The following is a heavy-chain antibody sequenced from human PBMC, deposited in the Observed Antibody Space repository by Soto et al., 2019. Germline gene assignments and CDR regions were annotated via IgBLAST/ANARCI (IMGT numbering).Heavy chain of an antibody. J-gene: IGHJ4*02. CDR1: EFSFRSYW. Sequence: GGSLRLSCAAPEFSFRSYWRTWVRQAPGKGLEWVALINEDGSQKYYVGSVKGRFIISRDNAKDSVYMQMDSLRAGDTAVYFCARVGRYGWDFDHWGQGTLVTV. CDR2: INEDGSQK. D-gene: IGHD5-18*01. V-gene: IGHV3-7*01. CDR3: ARVGRYGWDFDH.